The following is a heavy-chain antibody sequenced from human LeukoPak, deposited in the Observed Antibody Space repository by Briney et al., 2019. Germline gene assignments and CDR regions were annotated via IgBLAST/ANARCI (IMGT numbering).Heavy chain of an antibody. CDR1: GFTFSSYG. CDR3: ARDREYSSSSLPYYYYYYMDV. D-gene: IGHD6-13*01. CDR2: IYTSGST. J-gene: IGHJ6*03. Sequence: GSLRLSCAASGFTFSSYGMSWVRQAPGKGLEWIGRIYTSGSTNYNPSLKSRVTMSVDTSKSQFSLKLSSVTAADTAVYYCARDREYSSSSLPYYYYYYMDVWGKGTTVTISS. V-gene: IGHV4-4*07.